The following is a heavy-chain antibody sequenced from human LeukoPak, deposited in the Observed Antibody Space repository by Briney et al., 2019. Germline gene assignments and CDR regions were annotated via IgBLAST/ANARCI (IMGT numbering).Heavy chain of an antibody. Sequence: QSGGSLRLSCAASGFTFSSYAMSWVRKAPGKGLEWVSAISGSGGSTYYADSVKGRFTISRDNSKNTLYLQMNSLRAEDTAVYYCAKIIEWIAVAGTLAGYFDYWGQGTLVTVSS. J-gene: IGHJ4*02. D-gene: IGHD6-19*01. CDR2: ISGSGGST. V-gene: IGHV3-23*01. CDR1: GFTFSSYA. CDR3: AKIIEWIAVAGTLAGYFDY.